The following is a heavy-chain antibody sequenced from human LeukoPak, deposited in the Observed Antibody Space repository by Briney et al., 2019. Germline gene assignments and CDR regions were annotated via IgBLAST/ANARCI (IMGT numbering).Heavy chain of an antibody. D-gene: IGHD6-19*01. V-gene: IGHV3-21*01. CDR2: ISSSSSYI. CDR1: GFTFSSYS. CDR3: ARDDSIAVAGNFDY. Sequence: GGSLRLPCAASGFTFSSYSMNWVRQAPGKGLEWVSSISSSSSYIYYADSVKGRFTISRDNAKNSLYLQMSSLRAEDTAVYYCARDDSIAVAGNFDYWGQGTLVTVSS. J-gene: IGHJ4*02.